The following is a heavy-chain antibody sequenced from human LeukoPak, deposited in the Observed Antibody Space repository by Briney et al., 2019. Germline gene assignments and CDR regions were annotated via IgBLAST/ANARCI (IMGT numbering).Heavy chain of an antibody. CDR2: TNWDTNNV. J-gene: IGHJ6*02. D-gene: IGHD2-15*01. Sequence: GWSLRLSCVASGYYFGDYGMHWVRQAPGKGLEWVSGTNWDTNNVGYADPVKGRFTISRDNAKNSLYLQMNSLRAEDTAVYYCAKDIGYCGGGSCSSDYFGLDVWGLGTTVTVSS. CDR3: AKDIGYCGGGSCSSDYFGLDV. V-gene: IGHV3-9*01. CDR1: GYYFGDYG.